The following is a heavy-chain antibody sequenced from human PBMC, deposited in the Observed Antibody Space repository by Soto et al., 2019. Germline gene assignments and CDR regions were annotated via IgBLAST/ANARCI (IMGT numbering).Heavy chain of an antibody. V-gene: IGHV3-74*01. J-gene: IGHJ4*02. D-gene: IGHD3-10*01. CDR1: GFTFSNYW. CDR3: ERQNNYGSAY. CDR2: IHNDGRNT. Sequence: VQLVESGGGLVQPGGSLRLSCAASGFTFSNYWMQWVRQAPGKGLVWVSRIHNDGRNTIYADSVKGRFTISRDNAKNNLHLHMLSLRAAAASVYYCERQNNYGSAYWGQGTLVTVSS.